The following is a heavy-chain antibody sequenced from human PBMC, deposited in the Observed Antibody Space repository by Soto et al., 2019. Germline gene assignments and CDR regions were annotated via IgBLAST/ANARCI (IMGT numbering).Heavy chain of an antibody. CDR2: LIPIFGTA. J-gene: IGHJ6*02. Sequence: QVQLVQSGAEVKKPGSSVKVSCKASGGTFSSYAISWVRQAPGQGLEWMGGLIPIFGTANYAQKFQGRVTITADESTSTAYMELSTLRSEDTAVYYCAGSFSGERRLGLTGYYYYYGMDVWGQGTTVTVSS. CDR3: AGSFSGERRLGLTGYYYYYGMDV. D-gene: IGHD1-1*01. V-gene: IGHV1-69*01. CDR1: GGTFSSYA.